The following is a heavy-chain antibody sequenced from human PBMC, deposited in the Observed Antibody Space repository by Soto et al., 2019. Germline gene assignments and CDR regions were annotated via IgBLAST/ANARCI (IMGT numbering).Heavy chain of an antibody. CDR2: IYYSGST. V-gene: IGHV4-31*03. J-gene: IGHJ5*02. Sequence: SSETLSLTCTVSGGSISSGGYYWSWIRQHPGKGLEWIGYIYYSGSTYYNPSLKSRVTISVDTSKNQFSLKLSSVTAADTAVYYCARDRWGDFWSGYSWFDPWGQRTLVTVSS. D-gene: IGHD3-3*01. CDR1: GGSISSGGYY. CDR3: ARDRWGDFWSGYSWFDP.